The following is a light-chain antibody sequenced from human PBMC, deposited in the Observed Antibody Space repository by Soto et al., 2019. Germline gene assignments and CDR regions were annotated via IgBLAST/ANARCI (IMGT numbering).Light chain of an antibody. J-gene: IGLJ1*01. CDR1: SSDVGGYNY. CDR3: TSYAGGNHV. V-gene: IGLV2-8*01. Sequence: QSALTQPPSASGSPGQSVTISCTGTSSDVGGYNYVSWYQQYPDKVPKLMIYEVNKRPSGVPDRFSGSKSGNTASLTISGLQADDEADYYCTSYAGGNHVFGTGTKVTVL. CDR2: EVN.